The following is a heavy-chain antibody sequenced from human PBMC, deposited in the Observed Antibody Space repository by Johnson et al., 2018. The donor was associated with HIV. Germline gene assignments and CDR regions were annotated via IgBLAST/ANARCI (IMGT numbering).Heavy chain of an antibody. CDR2: IYSGGST. D-gene: IGHD2/OR15-2a*01. CDR3: ARDGVRDGVRIHAFDI. V-gene: IGHV3-66*01. J-gene: IGHJ3*02. Sequence: EVQLVESGGGLVQPGGSLRLSCAASGFTVSSNYMSWVRQPPGKGLGWVSVIYSGGSTYYADSVKGRFTISRDNSKNTLYLQMNSLRAEDTAVYYCARDGVRDGVRIHAFDIWGQGTMVTVSS. CDR1: GFTVSSNY.